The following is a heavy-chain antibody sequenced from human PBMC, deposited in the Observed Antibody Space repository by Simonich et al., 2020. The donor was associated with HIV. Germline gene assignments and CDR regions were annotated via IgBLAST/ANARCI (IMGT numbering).Heavy chain of an antibody. CDR1: GGSISSSSYY. CDR3: ASITGTTFRVSY. D-gene: IGHD1-7*01. CDR2: IYYSGST. V-gene: IGHV4-39*01. Sequence: QVQLQQWGAGLLKPSETLSLTCAVYGGSISSSSYYWGWFRQPPGKGLAWIGSIYYSGSTYYNPSLKSRVTISVDTSKNQFSLKLSSVTAADTAVYYCASITGTTFRVSYWGQGTLVTVSS. J-gene: IGHJ4*02.